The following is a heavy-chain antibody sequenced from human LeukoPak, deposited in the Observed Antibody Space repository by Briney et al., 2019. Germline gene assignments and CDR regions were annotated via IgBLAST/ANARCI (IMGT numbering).Heavy chain of an antibody. D-gene: IGHD2-15*01. CDR1: GGSISSSSYY. CDR2: IYYSGST. CDR3: ASEYCSGGSCYSHYYYYGMDV. Sequence: SETLSLTCTVSGGSISSSSYYWGWIRQPPGKGLEWIGSIYYSGSTYYNPSLRSRVTISVDTSKNQFSLKLSSVTAADTAVYYCASEYCSGGSCYSHYYYYGMDVWGQGTTVTVSS. J-gene: IGHJ6*02. V-gene: IGHV4-39*01.